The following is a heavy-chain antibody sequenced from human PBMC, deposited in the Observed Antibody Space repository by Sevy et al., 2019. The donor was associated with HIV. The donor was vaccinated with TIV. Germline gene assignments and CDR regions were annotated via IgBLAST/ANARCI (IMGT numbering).Heavy chain of an antibody. J-gene: IGHJ4*02. Sequence: GGSLRLSCAASGFTFSSYAMSWVRQAPGKGLEWVSTFSFGCGKINYAHSVKGRFTISRDNSKNTLYLQMHSLRAEDTAVYYCAREGCSKPHDYWGQGTLVTVSS. CDR3: AREGCSKPHDY. D-gene: IGHD3-10*02. CDR2: FSFGCGKI. V-gene: IGHV3-23*01. CDR1: GFTFSSYA.